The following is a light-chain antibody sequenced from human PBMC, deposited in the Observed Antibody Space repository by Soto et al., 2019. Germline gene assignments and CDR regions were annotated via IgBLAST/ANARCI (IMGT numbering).Light chain of an antibody. Sequence: EIVMTQSPATLSVSPGERATLTCRASQSVYSNLAWYQQKPGQDPRLLIYGASTRATGIPARFSGSGSGTELTLTISSLQSEDFAVYYCQQYNKWPLAFGQGTKVEVK. J-gene: IGKJ1*01. CDR2: GAS. CDR1: QSVYSN. V-gene: IGKV3-15*01. CDR3: QQYNKWPLA.